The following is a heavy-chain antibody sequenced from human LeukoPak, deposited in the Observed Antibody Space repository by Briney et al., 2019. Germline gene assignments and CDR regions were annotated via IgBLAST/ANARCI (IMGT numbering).Heavy chain of an antibody. Sequence: PSQTLSLTCTVSGGSISSGGYYWSWIRQHPGKGLEWIGYIYYSGSTNYNPSLRSRVTISVDTSKNHFSLKLTSVTAADTAKYYCTRVGYDYLWGTERDYWGQGTLVTVSS. CDR2: IYYSGST. CDR1: GGSISSGGYY. D-gene: IGHD3-16*01. V-gene: IGHV4-31*03. J-gene: IGHJ4*02. CDR3: TRVGYDYLWGTERDY.